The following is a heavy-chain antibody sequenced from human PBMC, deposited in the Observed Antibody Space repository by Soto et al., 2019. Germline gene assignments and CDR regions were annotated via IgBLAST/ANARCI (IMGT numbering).Heavy chain of an antibody. Sequence: PGGSLRLSCVASGFNLSHPWMTWFRQAAGKGLEWVGRIKSKTDGGTADYAAPVQGRATISRDDSKNTVYLQMNSLKTEDTAVYYCTTGIYYDILTGYHNVDYWGQGALVTVSS. CDR2: IKSKTDGGTA. D-gene: IGHD3-9*01. V-gene: IGHV3-15*01. J-gene: IGHJ4*02. CDR1: GFNLSHPW. CDR3: TTGIYYDILTGYHNVDY.